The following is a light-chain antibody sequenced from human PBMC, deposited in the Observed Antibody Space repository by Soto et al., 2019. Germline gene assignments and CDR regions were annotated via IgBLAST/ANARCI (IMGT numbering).Light chain of an antibody. CDR3: QQRSNLLT. CDR2: DAS. CDR1: QSVSSY. J-gene: IGKJ4*01. V-gene: IGKV3-11*01. Sequence: EIVLTQSPATLSLSPGERATLSCRASQSVSSYFAWYQQKPGQAPRLLIDDASNRATGIPARFSGSGYGTDFTLTSSILEPEDFAVYYCQQRSNLLTFGGGTKVEIK.